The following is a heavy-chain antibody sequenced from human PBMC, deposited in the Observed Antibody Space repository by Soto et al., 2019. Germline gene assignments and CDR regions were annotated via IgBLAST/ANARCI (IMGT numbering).Heavy chain of an antibody. V-gene: IGHV1-69*08. CDR2: IIPILGIA. J-gene: IGHJ6*02. CDR3: ARDGDADPYYYYGMDV. CDR1: GGTFSSYT. D-gene: IGHD2-21*02. Sequence: QVQLVQSGAEVKKPGSSVKVSCKASGGTFSSYTISWVRQAPGQGLEWMGRIIPILGIANYAQKFQGRVTITADKSTSTAYMELSSLRSEDTAVYYCARDGDADPYYYYGMDVWGQGTTVTVSS.